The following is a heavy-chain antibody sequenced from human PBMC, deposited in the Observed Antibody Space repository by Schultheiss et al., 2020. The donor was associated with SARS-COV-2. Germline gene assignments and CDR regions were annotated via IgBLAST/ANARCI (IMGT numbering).Heavy chain of an antibody. CDR2: IYPGDSDT. D-gene: IGHD6-13*01. J-gene: IGHJ6*02. CDR1: GYSFTSYW. Sequence: GESLKISCKGSGYSFTSYWIGWVRQMPGKGLEWMGIIYPGDSDTRYSPSFQGQVTISADKSISTAYLQWSSLKASDTAMYYCARLEFSSSWYQTQYYYYGMDVWGQGTTVTVSS. CDR3: ARLEFSSSWYQTQYYYYGMDV. V-gene: IGHV5-51*01.